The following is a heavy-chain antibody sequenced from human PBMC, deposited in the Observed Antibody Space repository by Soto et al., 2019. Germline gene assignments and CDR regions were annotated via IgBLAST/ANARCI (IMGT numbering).Heavy chain of an antibody. Sequence: EVQLLESGGDLVQPGGSLRLSCAASGFTFSSYAMNWVRQAPGKGLEWVSAISGGADNTYYTDSVKGRFTISRDNSKNTLYLRLNGLRAEDTAVYYCAQKGGPTGTTFAYWGQGTLVTVSS. CDR2: ISGGADNT. CDR3: AQKGGPTGTTFAY. J-gene: IGHJ4*02. CDR1: GFTFSSYA. D-gene: IGHD1-1*01. V-gene: IGHV3-23*01.